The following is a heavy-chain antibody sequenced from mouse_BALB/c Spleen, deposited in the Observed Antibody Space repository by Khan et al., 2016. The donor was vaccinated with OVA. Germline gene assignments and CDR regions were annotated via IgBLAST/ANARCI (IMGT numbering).Heavy chain of an antibody. CDR2: INPKNGGT. CDR3: ARDAGRY. Sequence: EVQLQQSGPELEKPGASVKISCKTSGYTFPEYTVHWVKQSLGKSLDWIGVINPKNGGTAYNQKFKGKATLTVDKSSSTAYMEFRSLTSDDSAVYYCARDAGRYWGQGTSVTVAS. CDR1: GYTFPEYT. J-gene: IGHJ4*01. D-gene: IGHD3-3*01. V-gene: IGHV1-18*01.